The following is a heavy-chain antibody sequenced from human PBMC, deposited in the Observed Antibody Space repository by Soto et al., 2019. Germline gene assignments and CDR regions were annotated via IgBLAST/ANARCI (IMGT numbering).Heavy chain of an antibody. CDR3: ARDWAAGTQVAFDI. CDR2: ISAYNGNT. V-gene: IGHV1-18*01. J-gene: IGHJ3*02. CDR1: GYTLSNYG. D-gene: IGHD6-13*01. Sequence: APVKVSCKASGYTLSNYGISLVRQAPGQGLEWMGWISAYNGNTNYAQKLQGRVTMTTDTSTSTAYMELRSLRSDDTAVYYCARDWAAGTQVAFDIWGQGTMVTVSS.